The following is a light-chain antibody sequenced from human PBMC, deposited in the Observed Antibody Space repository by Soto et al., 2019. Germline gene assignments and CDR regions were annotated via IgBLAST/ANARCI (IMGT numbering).Light chain of an antibody. CDR2: GAS. Sequence: DIQLTQSPSFLSASVGDRVTITCRASQGISSYLAWYQQKPGRAPKLLVYGASTLQSGVPSRVSGSGSGTEFTLIISRLQPEDFANYYCQQRKDYPHTFGGGNKVEIK. CDR3: QQRKDYPHT. J-gene: IGKJ4*01. V-gene: IGKV1-9*01. CDR1: QGISSY.